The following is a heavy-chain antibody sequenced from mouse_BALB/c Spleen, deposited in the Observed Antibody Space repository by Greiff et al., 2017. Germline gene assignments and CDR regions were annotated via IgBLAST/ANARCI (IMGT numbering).Heavy chain of an antibody. CDR2: ISSGGSYT. Sequence: EVQLVESGGGLVKPGGSLKLSCAASGFTFSSYAMSWVRQSPEKRLEWVAEISSGGSYTYYPDSVKGRFTISRDNAKNTLYLQMSSLRSEDTAMYYCARSGYAMDYWGQGTSVTVSS. V-gene: IGHV5-9-4*01. D-gene: IGHD3-1*01. CDR1: GFTFSSYA. J-gene: IGHJ4*01. CDR3: ARSGYAMDY.